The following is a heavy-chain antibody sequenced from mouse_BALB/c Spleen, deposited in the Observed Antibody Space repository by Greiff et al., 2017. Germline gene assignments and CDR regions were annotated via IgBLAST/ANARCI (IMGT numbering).Heavy chain of an antibody. CDR2: ISYSGST. CDR3: ARRGYGNPFAY. D-gene: IGHD2-1*01. CDR1: GYSITSDYA. Sequence: EVKLQESGPGLVKPSQSLSLTCTVTGYSITSDYAWNWIRQFPGNKLEWMGYISYSGSTSYNPSLKSRISITRDTSKNQFFLQLNSVTTEDTATYYCARRGYGNPFAYWGQGTLVTVSA. J-gene: IGHJ3*01. V-gene: IGHV3-2*02.